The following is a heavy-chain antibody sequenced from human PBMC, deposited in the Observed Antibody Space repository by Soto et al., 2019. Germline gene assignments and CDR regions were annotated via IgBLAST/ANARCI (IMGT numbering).Heavy chain of an antibody. V-gene: IGHV3-23*01. D-gene: IGHD2-2*01. CDR2: ISGSGGST. Sequence: GGSLRLSCAASGFTFSSYAMSWVRQAPGKGLEWVSAISGSGGSTYYADSVKGRFTISRDNSKNTLYLQMNSLRAEDTAVYYCAKDRFSRYCSSTSCYYDYWGQGTLVTVSS. CDR1: GFTFSSYA. J-gene: IGHJ4*02. CDR3: AKDRFSRYCSSTSCYYDY.